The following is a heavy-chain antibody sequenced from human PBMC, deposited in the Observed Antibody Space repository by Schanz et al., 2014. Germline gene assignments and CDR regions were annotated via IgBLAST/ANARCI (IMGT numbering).Heavy chain of an antibody. D-gene: IGHD3-10*01. J-gene: IGHJ4*02. V-gene: IGHV3-48*02. CDR1: GFSFSSYS. CDR2: ISSGGTTI. CDR3: AKEGTVVSGSPRDY. Sequence: EVQLVESGGGLVQPGESLRLSCAVSGFSFSSYSMSWVRQAPGKGLEWIAYISSGGTTIYYADSVKGRFTISRDNAKSSLYLQMNSLRDEDTAVYYCAKEGTVVSGSPRDYWGRGTLVTVSS.